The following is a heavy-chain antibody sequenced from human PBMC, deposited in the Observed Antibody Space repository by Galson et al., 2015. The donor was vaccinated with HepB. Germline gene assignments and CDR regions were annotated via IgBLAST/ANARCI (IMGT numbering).Heavy chain of an antibody. CDR2: IYRDGVT. J-gene: IGHJ4*02. CDR1: GFSVSNNY. Sequence: SLRLSCAVSGFSVSNNYMSWVRQAPGKGLEWVSVIYRDGVTYYADSVKGRFTISRDTSKNTVHLQMNSLRAEDTAVYYCARGRIDYGDYNLWGQGTLVTVSS. D-gene: IGHD4-17*01. CDR3: ARGRIDYGDYNL. V-gene: IGHV3-53*01.